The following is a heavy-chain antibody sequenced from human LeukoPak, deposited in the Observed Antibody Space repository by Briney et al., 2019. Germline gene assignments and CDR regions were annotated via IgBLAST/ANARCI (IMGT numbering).Heavy chain of an antibody. Sequence: PSETLSLTCTVSGDSISRSYYHWAWIRQPPGKGLEWIGTIYSSGSTNYNSSLKSRVTISADTSKNQFSLRLSSVTAADTAVYFCARQMELLNWFDPWGQGTLVTVSS. CDR1: GDSISRSYYH. V-gene: IGHV4-39*01. CDR3: ARQMELLNWFDP. D-gene: IGHD1-26*01. CDR2: IYSSGST. J-gene: IGHJ5*02.